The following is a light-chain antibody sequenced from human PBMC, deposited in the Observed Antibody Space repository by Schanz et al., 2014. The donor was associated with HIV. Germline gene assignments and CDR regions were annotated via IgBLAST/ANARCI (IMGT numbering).Light chain of an antibody. Sequence: EIVLTQSPATLSLSPGERVTLSCRASQSVSSSLAWYQQKPGQAPRLLIYDASNRATGIPDRFSGSGSGTDFTLTISRLEPEDFAVYYCQQYGSSKYTFGQGTKLEIK. CDR3: QQYGSSKYT. CDR2: DAS. V-gene: IGKV3-20*01. CDR1: QSVSSS. J-gene: IGKJ2*01.